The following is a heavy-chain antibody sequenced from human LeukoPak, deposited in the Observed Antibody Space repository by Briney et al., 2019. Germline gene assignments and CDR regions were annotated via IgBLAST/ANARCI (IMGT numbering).Heavy chain of an antibody. CDR3: ARENPSGYYNRPIDY. V-gene: IGHV4-34*01. CDR2: INHSGST. J-gene: IGHJ4*02. D-gene: IGHD3-22*01. Sequence: PSETLSLTCAVYGGSFSGYYWSWIRQPPGKGLEWIGEINHSGSTNYNPSLKSRVTMSVDTSKNQFSLKLSSVTAADTAIYYCARENPSGYYNRPIDYWGQGTLVTVSS. CDR1: GGSFSGYY.